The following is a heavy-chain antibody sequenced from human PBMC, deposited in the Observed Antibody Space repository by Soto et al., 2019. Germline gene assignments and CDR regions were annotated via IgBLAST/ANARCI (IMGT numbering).Heavy chain of an antibody. Sequence: QVQLVQSGAEVKKPGASVKVSCKASGYTFTSYDINWVRQATGQGLEWMGWTNPNSGNTGYAQKFQGRVTMTRNTSISTAYMELSSLRSEDTAVYYCARVYSSGWYHYYGMDVWGQGTTVTVSS. CDR1: GYTFTSYD. V-gene: IGHV1-8*01. CDR3: ARVYSSGWYHYYGMDV. J-gene: IGHJ6*02. CDR2: TNPNSGNT. D-gene: IGHD6-19*01.